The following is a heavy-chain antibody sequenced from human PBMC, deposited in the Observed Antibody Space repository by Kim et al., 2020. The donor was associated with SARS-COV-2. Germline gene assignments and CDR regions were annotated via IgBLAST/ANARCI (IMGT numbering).Heavy chain of an antibody. Sequence: ASVKVSCKASGYTFTSYAMHWVRQAPGQRLEWMGWINAGNGNTKYSQKFQGRVTITRDTSASTAYMELSSLRSEDTAVYYCASGFLVGSGISYYYYGMDVWGQGTTVTVSS. D-gene: IGHD3-10*01. CDR1: GYTFTSYA. J-gene: IGHJ6*02. CDR3: ASGFLVGSGISYYYYGMDV. CDR2: INAGNGNT. V-gene: IGHV1-3*01.